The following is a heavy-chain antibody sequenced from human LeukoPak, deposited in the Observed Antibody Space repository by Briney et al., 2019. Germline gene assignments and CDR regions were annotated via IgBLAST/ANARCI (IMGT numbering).Heavy chain of an antibody. Sequence: GGSLRLSCAASGFTFSSYAMHWVRQGPGKGLEYVSAISSNGGSTYYANSVKGRFTISRDNSKNTLYLQMGSLRAEDMAVYYCAREGSDFWSGYYFDYWGQGTLVTVSS. D-gene: IGHD3-3*01. CDR3: AREGSDFWSGYYFDY. J-gene: IGHJ4*02. CDR2: ISSNGGST. CDR1: GFTFSSYA. V-gene: IGHV3-64*01.